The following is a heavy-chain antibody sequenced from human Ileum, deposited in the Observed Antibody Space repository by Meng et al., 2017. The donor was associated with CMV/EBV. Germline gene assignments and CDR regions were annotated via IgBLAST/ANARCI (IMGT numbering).Heavy chain of an antibody. Sequence: GESLKISCAASGFTFRHYGMFWVRQAPGKGLEWVAFIRNDASNEYYSDSLKGRFTISRDNSKNTLSLQMNSLRAEDTAVYYCATDGGYGYCPEDWGQGT. D-gene: IGHD5-18*01. V-gene: IGHV3-30*02. CDR1: GFTFRHYG. J-gene: IGHJ4*02. CDR3: ATDGGYGYCPED. CDR2: IRNDASNE.